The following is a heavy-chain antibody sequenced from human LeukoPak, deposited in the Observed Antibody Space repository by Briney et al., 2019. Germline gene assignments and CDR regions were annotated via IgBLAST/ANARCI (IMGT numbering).Heavy chain of an antibody. D-gene: IGHD3-16*02. Sequence: SQTLSLTCTVSGGPISSGDYYWSWIRQPPGKGLEWIGYIYYSGSTYYNPSLKSRVTISVDTSKNQFSLKLSSVTAADTAVYYCARAPPVMITFGGVIVQNSYYFDYWGQGTLVTVSS. CDR1: GGPISSGDYY. J-gene: IGHJ4*02. V-gene: IGHV4-30-4*01. CDR3: ARAPPVMITFGGVIVQNSYYFDY. CDR2: IYYSGST.